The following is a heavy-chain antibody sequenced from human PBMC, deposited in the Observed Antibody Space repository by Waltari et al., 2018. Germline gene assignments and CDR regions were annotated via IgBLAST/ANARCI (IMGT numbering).Heavy chain of an antibody. CDR2: CDPEDGET. CDR3: ATRIAYYYDSSGYYFNY. J-gene: IGHJ4*02. CDR1: GYTLTDLS. Sequence: QVQLVQSGAEVKKPGASVKVSCKVSGYTLTDLSMHWVRQAPGQGLEWMGGCDPEDGETIYAKNFQGRVTMSEDTSTDTAYMELSSLRSEDTAVYYCATRIAYYYDSSGYYFNYWGQGSLVTVSS. D-gene: IGHD3-22*01. V-gene: IGHV1-24*01.